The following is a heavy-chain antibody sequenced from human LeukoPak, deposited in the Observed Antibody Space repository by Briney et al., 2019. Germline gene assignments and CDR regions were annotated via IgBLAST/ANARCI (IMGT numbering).Heavy chain of an antibody. Sequence: ASVKVSCKASGYTFTGYYMHWVRQAPGQGLEWMGWINPNSGGTNYAQKFQGRVTMTRDTSISTAYMELSRLRSDDTVVYYCARGGGRHCSGGSCYSAVRIYFQHWGQGTLVTVSS. J-gene: IGHJ1*01. CDR1: GYTFTGYY. V-gene: IGHV1-2*02. CDR2: INPNSGGT. D-gene: IGHD2-15*01. CDR3: ARGGGRHCSGGSCYSAVRIYFQH.